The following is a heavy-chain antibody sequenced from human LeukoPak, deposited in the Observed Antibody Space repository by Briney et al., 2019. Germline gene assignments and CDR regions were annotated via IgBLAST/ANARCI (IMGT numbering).Heavy chain of an antibody. CDR1: GFTLTRYW. CDR2: ITSDGSGT. CDR3: ASILPGSWYFDL. V-gene: IGHV3-74*01. Sequence: GGSLRLSCAASGFTLTRYWMHWVRQAPGKGLVWVSRITSDGSGTSYADSVKGRFTISRDNAKNTVYLQMNSLRAEDTAMYYCASILPGSWYFDLWGRGTLVTVSS. D-gene: IGHD2-21*01. J-gene: IGHJ2*01.